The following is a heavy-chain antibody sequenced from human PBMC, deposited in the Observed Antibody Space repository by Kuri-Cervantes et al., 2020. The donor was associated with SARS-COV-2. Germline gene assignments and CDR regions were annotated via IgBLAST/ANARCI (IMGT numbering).Heavy chain of an antibody. CDR2: INHSGST. J-gene: IGHJ5*02. CDR1: GGSSSDDK. Sequence: ESLRLSCAVYGGSSSDDKWSWIRQAPGKGLEWIGEINHSGSTNYNPSLKSRVTISVDTSKNQFSLKLSSVTAADTAVYYCARVKGIVLIDWFDPWGQGTLVTVSS. V-gene: IGHV4-34*01. D-gene: IGHD2-8*01. CDR3: ARVKGIVLIDWFDP.